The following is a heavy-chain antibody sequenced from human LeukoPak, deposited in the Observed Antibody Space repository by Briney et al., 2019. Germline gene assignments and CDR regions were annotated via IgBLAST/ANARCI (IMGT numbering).Heavy chain of an antibody. D-gene: IGHD3-9*01. CDR1: GYTFTSYG. V-gene: IGHV1-18*01. Sequence: ASVKVSCKASGYTFTSYGVSWVRQSPGQGLEWMGWISAYNGNTNYAQKLQGRVTMTTDTSTSTAYMELRSLRSDDTAVYYCARGRYFDWLFVPQHAFDIWGQGTMVTVSS. CDR3: ARGRYFDWLFVPQHAFDI. J-gene: IGHJ3*02. CDR2: ISAYNGNT.